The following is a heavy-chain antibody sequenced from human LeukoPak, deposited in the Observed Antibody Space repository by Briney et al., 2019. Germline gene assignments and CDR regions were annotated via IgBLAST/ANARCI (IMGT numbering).Heavy chain of an antibody. CDR1: GGSIRSNDYY. Sequence: SETLSLTCTVSGGSIRSNDYYWGWVRQPPGKGLEWIGYIYYSGSTNYNPSLKSRVTISVDTSKNQFSLKLSSVTAADTAVYYCARSGTYYYESSGYQGAIFDYWGQGTLVTVSS. CDR2: IYYSGST. V-gene: IGHV4-61*05. J-gene: IGHJ4*02. CDR3: ARSGTYYYESSGYQGAIFDY. D-gene: IGHD3-22*01.